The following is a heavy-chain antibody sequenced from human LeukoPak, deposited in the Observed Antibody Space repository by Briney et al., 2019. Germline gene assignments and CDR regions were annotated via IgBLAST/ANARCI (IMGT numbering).Heavy chain of an antibody. CDR1: GFTFDDYA. D-gene: IGHD5-18*01. CDR2: ISWNSGSI. CDR3: AKDMRGYSYGIHYYYMDV. Sequence: GGSLRLSCAASGFTFDDYAMHWVRQAPGKGLEWVSGISWNSGSIGYADSVKGRFTISRGNAKNSLYLQMNSLRAEDTALYYCAKDMRGYSYGIHYYYMDVWGKGTTVTVS. V-gene: IGHV3-9*01. J-gene: IGHJ6*03.